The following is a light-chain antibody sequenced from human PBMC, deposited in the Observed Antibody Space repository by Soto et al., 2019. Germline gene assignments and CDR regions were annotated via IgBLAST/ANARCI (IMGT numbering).Light chain of an antibody. V-gene: IGLV2-14*01. CDR2: DVS. J-gene: IGLJ1*01. CDR1: SSDVGGYNH. Sequence: QSALTQPASVSGSPGQSITISCTGTSSDVGGYNHVSWYQQHPGKALKLMIYDVSNRPSGVSNRFSGSKSGNTASLTISGLQAEDEADYYCSSYTTSYTYVFGTGTKLTVL. CDR3: SSYTTSYTYV.